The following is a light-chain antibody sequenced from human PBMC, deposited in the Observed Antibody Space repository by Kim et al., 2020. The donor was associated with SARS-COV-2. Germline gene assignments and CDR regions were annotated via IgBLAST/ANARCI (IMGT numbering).Light chain of an antibody. CDR2: GAS. J-gene: IGKJ1*01. V-gene: IGKV3-20*01. CDR3: QQYGPT. Sequence: EIVLTQSPGTLSLSPGKRATLSCRASQSVSSSYLAWYQQKPGQAPRLLIYGASSRATGIPDRFSGSGSGTDFTLTISRLEPEDFAVYYCQQYGPTFGQGTKVEIK. CDR1: QSVSSSY.